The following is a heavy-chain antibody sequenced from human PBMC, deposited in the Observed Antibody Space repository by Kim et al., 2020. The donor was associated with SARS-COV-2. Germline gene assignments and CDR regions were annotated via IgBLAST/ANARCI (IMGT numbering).Heavy chain of an antibody. Sequence: SETLSLTCTVSGGSISSGGYYWSWIRQHPGKSLEWIGYIYYSVSTYYNPSLKSRVSISVDTSKNKFSLKLSSVTAADTAVYYCAKGRVTTGSERYYKPDPNYYYYYHRDVWGKGTTVTVAS. J-gene: IGHJ6*03. CDR1: GGSISSGGYY. CDR2: IYYSVST. CDR3: AKGRVTTGSERYYKPDPNYYYYYHRDV. D-gene: IGHD3-10*01. V-gene: IGHV4-31*03.